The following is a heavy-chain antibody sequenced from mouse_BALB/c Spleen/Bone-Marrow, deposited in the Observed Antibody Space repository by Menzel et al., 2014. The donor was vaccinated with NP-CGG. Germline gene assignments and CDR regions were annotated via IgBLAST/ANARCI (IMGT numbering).Heavy chain of an antibody. Sequence: EVQGVESGSGLVQPGGSLKLSCAASGFDFRRYWMSWVRQAPGKGLEWIGEINPESSTINYTPSLKYKFIISRDNAKNTLYLQMSKVRSEDTALYYCARLGYYGYFVDWGQGTTLTVSS. CDR2: INPESSTI. J-gene: IGHJ2*01. V-gene: IGHV4-1*02. D-gene: IGHD2-3*01. CDR1: GFDFRRYW. CDR3: ARLGYYGYFVD.